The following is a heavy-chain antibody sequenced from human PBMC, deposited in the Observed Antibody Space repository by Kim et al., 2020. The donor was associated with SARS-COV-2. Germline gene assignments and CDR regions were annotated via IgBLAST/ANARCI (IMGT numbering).Heavy chain of an antibody. D-gene: IGHD1-26*01. CDR1: GGSISSSSYY. CDR2: IYYSGST. V-gene: IGHV4-39*01. J-gene: IGHJ6*02. CDR3: ARLDSATNYYYGMDV. Sequence: SETLSLTCTVSGGSISSSSYYWGWIRQPPGKGLEWIGSIYYSGSTYYNPSLKSRVTISVDTSKNQFSLKLSSVTAADTAVYYCARLDSATNYYYGMDVWGQGTTVTVSS.